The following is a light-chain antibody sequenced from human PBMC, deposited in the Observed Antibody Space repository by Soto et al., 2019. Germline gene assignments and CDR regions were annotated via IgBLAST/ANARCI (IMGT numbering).Light chain of an antibody. CDR1: SSDIGYVY. Sequence: QSVLTQPPSVSAAPGQTVTISCSGSSSDIGYVYVSWYQQVPGAGPKLLIYDNDKRPSGISARFSGSNFGTSATLDITGLQTGGEADYYCGAWDDNLSVFFFGGGTKLTVL. CDR3: GAWDDNLSVFF. V-gene: IGLV1-51*01. CDR2: DND. J-gene: IGLJ2*01.